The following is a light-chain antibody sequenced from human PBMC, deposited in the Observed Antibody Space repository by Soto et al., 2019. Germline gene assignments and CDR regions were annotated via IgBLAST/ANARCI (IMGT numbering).Light chain of an antibody. CDR2: DAS. V-gene: IGKV1-5*01. J-gene: IGKJ1*01. CDR3: KQYNSHCT. Sequence: MTQSPLSLPVTPGEPASISCRSSQSLLYSSWLAWYQQKPGKAPNILIYDASSFESGAQSRFRGSGSGTEFTLTIRRMKPDEFATYYRKQYNSHCTFGQGTKVEIK. CDR1: QSLLYSSW.